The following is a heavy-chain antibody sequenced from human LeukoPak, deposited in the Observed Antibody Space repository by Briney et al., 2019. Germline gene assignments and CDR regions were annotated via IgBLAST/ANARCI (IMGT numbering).Heavy chain of an antibody. CDR2: IYYSGST. CDR3: ARGSRCSGGSCYAYYYYYYMDV. D-gene: IGHD2-15*01. Sequence: SETLSLTCTVSGGSISSHYWSWIRQPPGKGLEWIGYIYYSGSTNYNPSLKSRVTISVDTSKNQFSLKLSSVTAADTAVYYCARGSRCSGGSCYAYYYYYYMDVWGKGTTVTVSS. J-gene: IGHJ6*03. CDR1: GGSISSHY. V-gene: IGHV4-59*11.